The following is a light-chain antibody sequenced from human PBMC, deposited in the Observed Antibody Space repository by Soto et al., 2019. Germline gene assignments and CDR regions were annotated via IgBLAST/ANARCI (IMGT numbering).Light chain of an antibody. CDR2: SND. J-gene: IGLJ2*01. V-gene: IGLV1-44*01. CDR1: SSNIGNNF. CDR3: ATWDDSLNVV. Sequence: QSVLTQPPSVSAAPGQTVTISCSGSSSNIGNNFVTWYQQLPGTAPKLLIYSNDQRPSAVPGRFSGSKSGTSASLAISGLLSEDEADYYCATWDDSLNVVFGGGTKLTVL.